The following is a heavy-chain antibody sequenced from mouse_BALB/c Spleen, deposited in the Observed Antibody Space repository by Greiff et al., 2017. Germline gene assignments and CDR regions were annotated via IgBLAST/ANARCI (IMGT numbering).Heavy chain of an antibody. CDR3: AREGFYRAFAY. CDR1: GFSLTSYG. Sequence: VKLVESGPGLVAPSQSLSITCTVSGFSLTSYGVHWVRQPPGKGLEWLGVIWAGGSTNYNSALMSRLSISKDNSKSQVFLKMNSLQTDDTAMYYCAREGFYRAFAYWGQGTLVTVSA. CDR2: IWAGGST. D-gene: IGHD2-14*01. V-gene: IGHV2-9*02. J-gene: IGHJ3*01.